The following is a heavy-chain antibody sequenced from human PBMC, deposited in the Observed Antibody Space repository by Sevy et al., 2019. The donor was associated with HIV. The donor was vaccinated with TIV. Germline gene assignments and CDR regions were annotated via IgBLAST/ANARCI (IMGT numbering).Heavy chain of an antibody. CDR3: ARTPPLYCSGGSCSPLDYYYGMDV. CDR2: IYPGDSDT. J-gene: IGHJ6*02. CDR1: GYSFTSYW. D-gene: IGHD2-15*01. Sequence: ASVKVSCKGSGYSFTSYWIGWVRQMPGKGLEWMGIIYPGDSDTRYSPAFQGQVNISADKSISTAYLQWSSLKASDTAMYYCARTPPLYCSGGSCSPLDYYYGMDVWGQGTTVTVSS. V-gene: IGHV5-51*01.